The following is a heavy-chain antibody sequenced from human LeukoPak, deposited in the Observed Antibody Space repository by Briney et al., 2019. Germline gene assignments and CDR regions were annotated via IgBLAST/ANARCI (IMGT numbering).Heavy chain of an antibody. CDR2: INHSGST. V-gene: IGHV4-34*01. J-gene: IGHJ4*02. Sequence: SETLSLTCAVYGGSFSGYYWSWIRQPPGKGLEWIGEINHSGSTNYNPSLKSRVAISVDTSKNQFSLKLSSVTAADTAVYYCARGYNWNVDPHAFGVGYWGQGTLVTVSS. CDR1: GGSFSGYY. D-gene: IGHD1-1*01. CDR3: ARGYNWNVDPHAFGVGY.